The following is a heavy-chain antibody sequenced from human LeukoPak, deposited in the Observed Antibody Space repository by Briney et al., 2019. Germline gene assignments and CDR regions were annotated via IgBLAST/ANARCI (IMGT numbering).Heavy chain of an antibody. Sequence: GGSLRLSCAATGFTSSSATAWVRQAPGKGLDWVSTITRTGSNTFYADSVKGRFTISRDNSNNTLYLHMNSLRVEDTAIYFCAKDMGGRLGPWGQGTLVTVSS. CDR2: ITRTGSNT. V-gene: IGHV3-23*01. CDR3: AKDMGGRLGP. CDR1: GFTSSSA. D-gene: IGHD1-26*01. J-gene: IGHJ5*02.